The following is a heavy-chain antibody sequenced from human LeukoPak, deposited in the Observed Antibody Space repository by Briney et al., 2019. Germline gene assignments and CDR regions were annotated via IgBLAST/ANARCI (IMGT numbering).Heavy chain of an antibody. CDR1: GFTFSSYG. CDR2: ISYDGSNK. D-gene: IGHD1-26*01. V-gene: IGHV3-30*18. CDR3: AKDQGASGSPMESDYGMDV. Sequence: GGSLRLSCAASGFTFSSYGMHWVRQAPGKGLEWVAVISYDGSNKYYADSVKGRFTISRDNSKNTLYPQMNSLRAEDTAVYYCAKDQGASGSPMESDYGMDVWGQGTTVTVSS. J-gene: IGHJ6*02.